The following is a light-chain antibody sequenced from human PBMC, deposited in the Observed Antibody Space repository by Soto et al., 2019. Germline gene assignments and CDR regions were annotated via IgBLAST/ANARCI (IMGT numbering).Light chain of an antibody. V-gene: IGKV1-39*01. CDR3: QQSYSTPFT. CDR1: QSISSY. CDR2: DAS. J-gene: IGKJ4*01. Sequence: DIQTTQSPSSLSASVGDRVTITCRASQSISSYLNWYQQKPGKAPKVLIYDASSLQSGVPSRFSGSGSGTDFTLSISSLQPEDFATYYCQQSYSTPFTYGGGTKVEIK.